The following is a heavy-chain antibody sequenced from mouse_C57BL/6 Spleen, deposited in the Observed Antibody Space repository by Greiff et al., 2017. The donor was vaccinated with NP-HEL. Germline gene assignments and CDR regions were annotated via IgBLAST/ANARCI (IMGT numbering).Heavy chain of an antibody. CDR2: IDPSDSYT. Sequence: QVQLQQPGAELVKPGASVKLSCKASGYTFTSYWMQWVKQRPGQGLEWIGEIDPSDSYTNYNQKFKGKATLTVDTSSSTAYMQLSSLTSEDSAVYYCARSNLYYEWGQGTSVTDSS. CDR1: GYTFTSYW. CDR3: ARSNLYYE. V-gene: IGHV1-50*01. D-gene: IGHD2-4*01. J-gene: IGHJ4*01.